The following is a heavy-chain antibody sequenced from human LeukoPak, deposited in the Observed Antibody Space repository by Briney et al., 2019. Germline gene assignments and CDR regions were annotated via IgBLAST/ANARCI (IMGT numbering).Heavy chain of an antibody. V-gene: IGHV4-30-2*01. CDR1: GGSISSGGYS. D-gene: IGHD3-22*01. Sequence: TLSLTCAVSGGSISSGGYSWSWIRQPPGKGLEWIGYIYHSGSTYYNPSLKSRVTISVDRSKNQFSLKLSSVTAADTAVYYCARTNYYDSSGLKNWFDPWGQGTLVTVSS. CDR3: ARTNYYDSSGLKNWFDP. J-gene: IGHJ5*02. CDR2: IYHSGST.